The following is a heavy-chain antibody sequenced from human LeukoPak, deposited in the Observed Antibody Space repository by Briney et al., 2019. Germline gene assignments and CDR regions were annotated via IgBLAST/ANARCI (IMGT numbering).Heavy chain of an antibody. V-gene: IGHV4-4*07. CDR2: IYTGGST. CDR1: GGSINSYY. Sequence: SETLSLTCTVSGGSINSYYWSWIRQPAGKGLEWIGRIYTGGSTNYNPSLKSRVTMSVDTSKNQFSLKLSSVTAADTAVYYCAGSLITTVTIYYYFDYWGQGTLVTVSS. J-gene: IGHJ4*02. CDR3: AGSLITTVTIYYYFDY. D-gene: IGHD4-17*01.